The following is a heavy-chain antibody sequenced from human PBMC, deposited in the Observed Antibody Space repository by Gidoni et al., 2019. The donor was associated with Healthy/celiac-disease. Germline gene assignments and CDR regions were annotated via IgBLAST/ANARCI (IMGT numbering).Heavy chain of an antibody. Sequence: EVQLVESGGGLVQPAGSLRLSCAASGFPFRSYWMHWVRQAPGKGLVWGSRINSDGSSTSYADSVKGRFTISRDNAKNTLYLQMNSLRAEDTAVYYCARDRIAARTNWFDPWGQGTLVTVSS. CDR3: ARDRIAARTNWFDP. CDR1: GFPFRSYW. V-gene: IGHV3-74*01. J-gene: IGHJ5*02. D-gene: IGHD6-6*01. CDR2: INSDGSST.